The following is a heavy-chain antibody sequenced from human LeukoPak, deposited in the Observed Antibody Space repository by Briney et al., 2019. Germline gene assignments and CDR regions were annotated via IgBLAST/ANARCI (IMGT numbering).Heavy chain of an antibody. CDR2: IRYDGSNK. J-gene: IGHJ3*02. D-gene: IGHD2-21*02. Sequence: PGGSLRLSCAASGFTFSGYGMHWVRQAPGKGLEWVAFIRYDGSNKDYADSVKGRFTISRDNSKNTLFLQMNSLRAEDTAVYYCARALVVTANPFDIWGQGTMGTVSS. CDR1: GFTFSGYG. V-gene: IGHV3-30*02. CDR3: ARALVVTANPFDI.